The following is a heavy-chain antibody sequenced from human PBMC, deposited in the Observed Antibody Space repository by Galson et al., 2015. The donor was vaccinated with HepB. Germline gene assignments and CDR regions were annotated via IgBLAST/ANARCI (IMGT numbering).Heavy chain of an antibody. J-gene: IGHJ5*02. CDR2: VSASGGSR. CDR1: GLTFGDYA. CDR3: ASTSISVWYWGLHT. D-gene: IGHD6-19*01. Sequence: SLRLSCAVSGLTFGDYAMTWVRQAPGGGLEWVSVVSASGGSRDYADSVKGRFTVSRDNAKNTLFRQVNNLRVEDTALYYCASTSISVWYWGLHTWGQGTRVTVSP. V-gene: IGHV3-23*01.